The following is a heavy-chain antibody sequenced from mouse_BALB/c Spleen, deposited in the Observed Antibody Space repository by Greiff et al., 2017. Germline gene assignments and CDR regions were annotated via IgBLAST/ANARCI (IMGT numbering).Heavy chain of an antibody. J-gene: IGHJ4*01. D-gene: IGHD2-1*01. CDR1: GYTFTSYV. CDR2: INPYNDGT. Sequence: VQLKESGPELVKPGASVKMSCKASGYTFTSYVMHWVKQKPGQGLEWIGYINPYNDGTKYNEKFKGKATLTSDKSSSTAYMELSSLTSEDSAVYYCASSYGNYNYAMDYWGQGTSVTVSS. CDR3: ASSYGNYNYAMDY. V-gene: IGHV1-14*01.